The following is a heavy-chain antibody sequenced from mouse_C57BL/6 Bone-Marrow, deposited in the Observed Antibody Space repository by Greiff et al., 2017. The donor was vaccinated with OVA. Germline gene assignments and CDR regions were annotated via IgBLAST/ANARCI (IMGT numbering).Heavy chain of an antibody. CDR3: ARHLLGYFDV. D-gene: IGHD2-1*01. CDR1: GFTFSSYG. V-gene: IGHV5-6*01. Sequence: EVQLVESGGDLVKPGGSLKLSCAASGFTFSSYGMSWVRQTPDKRLEWVATISSGGSYTYYPDSVKGRFTISRDNANNTLYLQMSSLKSEDTAMYYCARHLLGYFDVWGTGTTVTVSS. J-gene: IGHJ1*03. CDR2: ISSGGSYT.